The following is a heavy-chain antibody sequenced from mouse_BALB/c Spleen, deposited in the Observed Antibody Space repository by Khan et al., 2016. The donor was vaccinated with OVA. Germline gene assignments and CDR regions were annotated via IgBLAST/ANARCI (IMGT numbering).Heavy chain of an antibody. CDR1: GYTFSDYV. J-gene: IGHJ3*01. V-gene: IGHV1-81*01. Sequence: VQLQESGPDLVKPGASVKMSCKASGYTFSDYVVSWVKLKSGQGLEWIGEIYPGSGTTYYNENFKGKATLTAEKSSNTAYLHLSRLTSEDSAVYFCARSYDGAWFAYWGQGTLVTVS. CDR2: IYPGSGTT. CDR3: ARSYDGAWFAY. D-gene: IGHD1-1*01.